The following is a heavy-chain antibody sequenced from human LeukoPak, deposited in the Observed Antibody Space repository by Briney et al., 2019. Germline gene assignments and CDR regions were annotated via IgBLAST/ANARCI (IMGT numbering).Heavy chain of an antibody. V-gene: IGHV3-48*03. Sequence: GGSLRLSCAASGFTFSTYEMNWVRQAPGKGLEWVSSISSGAATIYYADSVKGRFTVSRDNAKNSLYLQMNSLRAEDTAVYYCARGADSGYSSDNWGQGTLVSVSS. CDR3: ARGADSGYSSDN. CDR2: ISSGAATI. J-gene: IGHJ4*02. D-gene: IGHD3-9*01. CDR1: GFTFSTYE.